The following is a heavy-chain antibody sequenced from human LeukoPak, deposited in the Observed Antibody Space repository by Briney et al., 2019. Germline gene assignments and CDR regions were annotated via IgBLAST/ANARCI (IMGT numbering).Heavy chain of an antibody. CDR2: IGASGAVP. CDR3: ARSLIVASEDY. D-gene: IGHD3-22*01. V-gene: IGHV3-11*04. Sequence: PGGSLRLSCAASGFIFYSFYMGGIPQVTGKGLDYIALIGASGAVPYYAESVEGRFTISRHNAKNSVSLQMNSLSADDTAIYYCARSLIVASEDYWGQGTQVIVSS. J-gene: IGHJ4*02. CDR1: GFIFYSFY.